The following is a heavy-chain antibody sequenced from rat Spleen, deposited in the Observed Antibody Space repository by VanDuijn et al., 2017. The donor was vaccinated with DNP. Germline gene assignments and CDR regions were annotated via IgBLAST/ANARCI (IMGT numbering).Heavy chain of an antibody. D-gene: IGHD1-6*01. CDR2: IIYDGSRT. CDR1: GFTFSNYG. V-gene: IGHV5S10*01. CDR3: ASLSVHYGLGNWFAY. J-gene: IGHJ3*01. Sequence: EVQLVESGGGLVQPGRSLKLSCAVSGFTFSNYGMAWVRQAPKKGLEWVATIIYDGSRTYYRDSVKGRFTISRDNAKNTLYLQMNSLRSEDTATYYCASLSVHYGLGNWFAYWGQGTLVTVSS.